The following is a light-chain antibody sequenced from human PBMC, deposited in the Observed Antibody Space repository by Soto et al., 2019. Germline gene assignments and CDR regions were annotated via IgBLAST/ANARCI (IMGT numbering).Light chain of an antibody. CDR2: GAS. CDR3: QQYSNSPPYT. V-gene: IGKV3-20*01. CDR1: QSFSSSY. Sequence: EIVLTQSPGTLSLSPGQRATLSCRASQSFSSSYLAWYQQKPGRAPSLLIYGASNRATGIPDRFSGSGSGTDFTLTISRLEPEDFAVYYCQQYSNSPPYTFGQGTKLEIK. J-gene: IGKJ2*01.